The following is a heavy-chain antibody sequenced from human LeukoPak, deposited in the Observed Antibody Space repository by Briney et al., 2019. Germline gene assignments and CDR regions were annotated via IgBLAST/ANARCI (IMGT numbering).Heavy chain of an antibody. Sequence: GASLRLSCAASGFTFSSYAMSWVRQAPGKGLEWVSSISGSGGSTYYADSVKGRFTISRDNSKNTLYLQMNSLRDEDTAVYYCAKDPKNREMATMAEYFQHWGQGTLVTVSS. CDR1: GFTFSSYA. D-gene: IGHD5-24*01. CDR2: ISGSGGST. V-gene: IGHV3-23*01. CDR3: AKDPKNREMATMAEYFQH. J-gene: IGHJ1*01.